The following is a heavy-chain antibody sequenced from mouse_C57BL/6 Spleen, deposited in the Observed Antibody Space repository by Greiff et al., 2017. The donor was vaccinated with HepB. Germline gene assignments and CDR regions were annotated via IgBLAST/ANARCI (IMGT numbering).Heavy chain of an antibody. CDR1: GYTFTSYW. J-gene: IGHJ4*01. Sequence: QVQLQQPGAELVRPGPSVKLSCKASGYTFTSYWMHWVKQRPGQGLEWIGVIDPSDSYTNYNQKFKGKATLTVDTSSSTAYMQLSSLTSEDSAVYYCARRGLRRTVYAMDYWGQGTSVTVSS. D-gene: IGHD2-4*01. V-gene: IGHV1-59*01. CDR2: IDPSDSYT. CDR3: ARRGLRRTVYAMDY.